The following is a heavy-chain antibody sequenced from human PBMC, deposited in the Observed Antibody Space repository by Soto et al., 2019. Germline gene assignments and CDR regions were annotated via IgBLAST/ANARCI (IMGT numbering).Heavy chain of an antibody. CDR2: MSEDGGTT. CDR1: GFTFSSYS. J-gene: IGHJ6*02. Sequence: EVQLLESGGGLVQPGGSLRLSCAASGFTFSSYSMNWVRQAPGKGLEWVSGMSEDGGTTDYADSVKGRFTISRDNPKNTLYLQMNSLRVEDTAVYYCRSGYSGRADVWGQGTTVTVSS. D-gene: IGHD3-22*01. CDR3: RSGYSGRADV. V-gene: IGHV3-23*01.